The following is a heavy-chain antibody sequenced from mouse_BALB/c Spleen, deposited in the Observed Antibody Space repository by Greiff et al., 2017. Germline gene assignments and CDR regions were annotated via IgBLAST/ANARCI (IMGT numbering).Heavy chain of an antibody. Sequence: DVKLVESGGGLVQPGGSLRLSCATSGFTFTDYYMSWVRQPPGKALEWLGFIRNKANGYTTEYSASVKGRFTISRDNSQSILYLQMNTLRAEDSATYYCARDNDYYAMDYWGQGTSVTVSS. V-gene: IGHV7-3*02. CDR2: IRNKANGYTT. J-gene: IGHJ4*01. CDR1: GFTFTDYY. CDR3: ARDNDYYAMDY.